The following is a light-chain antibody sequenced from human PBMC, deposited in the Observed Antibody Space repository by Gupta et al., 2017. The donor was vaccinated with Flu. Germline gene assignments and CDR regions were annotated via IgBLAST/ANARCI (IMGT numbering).Light chain of an antibody. CDR2: GKN. Sequence: SSALTPDPAVSVALGQTVRITCQGDSLRSYYASWYQQKPGQAPVLVIYGKNNRPSGIPDRFSGSSSGTTASLTITGAQAEDEADYYCHSRDSSGNHLVFGGGTKLTVL. J-gene: IGLJ2*01. CDR3: HSRDSSGNHLV. V-gene: IGLV3-19*01. CDR1: SLRSYY.